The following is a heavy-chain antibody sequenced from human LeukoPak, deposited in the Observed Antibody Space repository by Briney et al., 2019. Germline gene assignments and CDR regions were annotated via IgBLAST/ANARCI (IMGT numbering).Heavy chain of an antibody. D-gene: IGHD3-10*01. CDR2: IYYSGTT. J-gene: IGHJ5*01. CDR3: ARELGFGARVFDS. V-gene: IGHV4-31*02. CDR1: GGSIRRGGDF. Sequence: SETLSLTCNESGGSIRRGGDFWSWIRQHPRKGLEWIGNIYYSGTTKYNPSLKGRVTISVDTSKNQFSLNLNSVTAADTAVYYCARELGFGARVFDSWGQGSQVTVSS.